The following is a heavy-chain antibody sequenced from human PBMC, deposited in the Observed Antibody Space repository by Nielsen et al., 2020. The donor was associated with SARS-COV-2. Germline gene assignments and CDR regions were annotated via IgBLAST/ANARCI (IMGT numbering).Heavy chain of an antibody. CDR2: IHGGGNT. V-gene: IGHV3-53*04. CDR1: GFTVGSNY. Sequence: GGSLRLSCAVSGFTVGSNYMTWVRQAPGKGLESVSVIHGGGNTYYADSVKGRFTISRHSSNNTLFLQMNSLRAEDTAVYYCARLYAGRIDAFDNWGQGTMVTVSS. CDR3: ARLYAGRIDAFDN. D-gene: IGHD2-2*02. J-gene: IGHJ3*02.